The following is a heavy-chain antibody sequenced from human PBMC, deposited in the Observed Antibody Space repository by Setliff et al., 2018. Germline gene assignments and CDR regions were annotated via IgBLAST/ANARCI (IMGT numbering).Heavy chain of an antibody. J-gene: IGHJ4*01. Sequence: ASVKVSCKASGDTSTTYAIHWVRQAPGQGLEWMGWINAGNGNIRYSQNFQGRVTITRDTSASTAYMELSSLTSEDTAIYYCARGDVYSGSYYHFDYWGRNAGHRLL. CDR3: ARGDVYSGSYYHFDY. CDR1: GDTSTTYA. CDR2: INAGNGNI. V-gene: IGHV1-3*01. D-gene: IGHD1-26*01.